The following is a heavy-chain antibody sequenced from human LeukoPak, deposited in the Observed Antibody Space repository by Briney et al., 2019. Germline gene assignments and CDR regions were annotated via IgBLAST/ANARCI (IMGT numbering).Heavy chain of an antibody. CDR2: IYYSGST. Sequence: SETLSLTCTVSGGSISSSSDYWGWIRQPPGKGLEWIGSIYYSGSTYYNPSLKSRVTISVDTSKNQFSLKLSSVTAADTAVYYCARQRGQLGAFDIWGQGTMVTVSS. D-gene: IGHD6-13*01. V-gene: IGHV4-39*01. J-gene: IGHJ3*02. CDR1: GGSISSSSDY. CDR3: ARQRGQLGAFDI.